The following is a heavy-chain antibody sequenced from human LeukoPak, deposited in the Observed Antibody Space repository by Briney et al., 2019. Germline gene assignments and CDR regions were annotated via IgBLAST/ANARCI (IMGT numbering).Heavy chain of an antibody. CDR1: GFTFSSYE. CDR2: ISSSGGTI. J-gene: IGHJ6*02. V-gene: IGHV3-48*03. CDR3: ARDKIMVRGVITYYGMDV. D-gene: IGHD3-10*01. Sequence: GGSLRLSCAASGFTFSSYEMNWVRQAPGKGLECVSYISSSGGTIYYADSVKGRFTISRDNAKNSLYLQMNSLRAEDTAVYYCARDKIMVRGVITYYGMDVWGQGTTVTVSS.